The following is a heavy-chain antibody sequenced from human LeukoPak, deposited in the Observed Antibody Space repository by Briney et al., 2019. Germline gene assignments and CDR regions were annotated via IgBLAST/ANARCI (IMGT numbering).Heavy chain of an antibody. V-gene: IGHV3-23*01. CDR3: AKSTVDCSSTSCPGNYFDY. Sequence: GGSXRXXCAASGFTFSSYAMSWVRQAPGKGLEWVSAISGSGGSTYYADSVKGRFTISRDNSKNTLYLQMNSLRAEDTAVYYCAKSTVDCSSTSCPGNYFDYWGQGTLVTVSS. CDR1: GFTFSSYA. CDR2: ISGSGGST. D-gene: IGHD2-2*01. J-gene: IGHJ4*02.